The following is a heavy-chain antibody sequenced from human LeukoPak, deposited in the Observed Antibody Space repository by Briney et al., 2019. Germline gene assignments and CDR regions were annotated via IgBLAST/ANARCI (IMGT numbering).Heavy chain of an antibody. CDR3: ARAEYSYGRYYYYYYMDV. V-gene: IGHV1-2*02. D-gene: IGHD5-18*01. Sequence: ASVTVSCKASGYTFTGYYMHWVRQAPGQGLEWMGWINPNSGGTNYAQKFQGRVTITRDTSISTAYMELSRLRSDDTAVYYCARAEYSYGRYYYYYYMDVWGKGTTVTISS. J-gene: IGHJ6*03. CDR1: GYTFTGYY. CDR2: INPNSGGT.